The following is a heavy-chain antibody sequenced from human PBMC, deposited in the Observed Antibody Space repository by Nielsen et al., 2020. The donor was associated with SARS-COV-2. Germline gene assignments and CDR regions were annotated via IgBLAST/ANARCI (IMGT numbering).Heavy chain of an antibody. V-gene: IGHV3-23*01. CDR1: GFTFITYG. CDR2: IGVSGGGT. D-gene: IGHD6-19*01. Sequence: GESLKISCAASGFTFITYGMNWVRQAPGKGLEWVSTIGVSGGGTYYADSLKGRFTISRDNSKNTLYLQMNSLGADDTAIYYCTRRVAGGTMDVWGQGTTVTVSS. CDR3: TRRVAGGTMDV. J-gene: IGHJ6*02.